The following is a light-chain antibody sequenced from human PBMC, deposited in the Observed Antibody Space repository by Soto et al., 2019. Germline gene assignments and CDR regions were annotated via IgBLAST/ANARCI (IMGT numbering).Light chain of an antibody. CDR2: GAS. CDR1: QSVSSN. CDR3: QQYNNWPPLT. V-gene: IGKV3-15*01. Sequence: EIVMTQSPATLSVSPGERATLSCRASQSVSSNLAWYQQKPGQAPRLLIYGASTSAPGIPARISGSGSGTDFTLTTSSLQSEDFPVYYCQQYNNWPPLTFGGGTKVEIK. J-gene: IGKJ4*01.